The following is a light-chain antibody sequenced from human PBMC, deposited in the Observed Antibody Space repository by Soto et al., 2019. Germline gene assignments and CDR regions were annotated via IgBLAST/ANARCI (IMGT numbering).Light chain of an antibody. CDR3: QQYYTTPYT. V-gene: IGKV4-1*01. CDR2: WSS. Sequence: DIVMTQCPDSLAVSLGERATINCKSSQSVLYSSNNKNYLAWYQQKPGQPPKLLIYWSSTRESGVPDRFSGSGSGTDFTLTISSLQAEDVAVYYCQQYYTTPYTFGQWTKLEI. J-gene: IGKJ2*01. CDR1: QSVLYSSNNKNY.